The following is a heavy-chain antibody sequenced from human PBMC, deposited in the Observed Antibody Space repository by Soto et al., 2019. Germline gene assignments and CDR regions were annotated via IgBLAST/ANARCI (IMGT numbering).Heavy chain of an antibody. CDR2: TYYTGST. V-gene: IGHV4-59*13. CDR1: GGSFGTNY. D-gene: IGHD2-15*01. CDR3: ARVLGPENWFDP. J-gene: IGHJ5*02. Sequence: KASETLSLTCTISGGSFGTNYWSWIRQAPGKGLEWIGYTYYTGSTKYNPSLKSRATISVDTSNNQFSLTLNSAAAADTAVYYCARVLGPENWFDPWGQGTLVTVSS.